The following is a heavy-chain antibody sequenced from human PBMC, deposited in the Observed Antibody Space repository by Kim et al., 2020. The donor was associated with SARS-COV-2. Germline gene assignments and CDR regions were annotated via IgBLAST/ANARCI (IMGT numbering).Heavy chain of an antibody. V-gene: IGHV4-34*01. D-gene: IGHD3-10*01. CDR3: ARMAIKGVRGVEDAFDI. CDR1: GGSFSGYY. CDR2: ISHSGST. Sequence: SETLSLTCAVYGGSFSGYYWSWIRQPPGKGLEWIGEISHSGSTNYNPYLKSRVTISVDTSKNQFSLKLSTVTAADTAVYYCARMAIKGVRGVEDAFDIWGQGTMVTVSS. J-gene: IGHJ3*02.